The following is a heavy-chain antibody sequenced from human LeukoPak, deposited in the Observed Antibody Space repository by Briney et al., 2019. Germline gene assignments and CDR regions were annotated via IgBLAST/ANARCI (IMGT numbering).Heavy chain of an antibody. J-gene: IGHJ4*02. D-gene: IGHD2-21*02. CDR1: GFTFSHYS. CDR2: ISVTSNTI. V-gene: IGHV3-48*04. CDR3: ARRSNDQAYCGGDCYS. Sequence: PGGSLRLSCAASGFTFSHYSMNWVRQAPGKGLEWVSYISVTSNTIYYADSVKGRFTISRDNAKNSLYLQMNSLRAEDTAVYYCARRSNDQAYCGGDCYSWGQGTLVTVSS.